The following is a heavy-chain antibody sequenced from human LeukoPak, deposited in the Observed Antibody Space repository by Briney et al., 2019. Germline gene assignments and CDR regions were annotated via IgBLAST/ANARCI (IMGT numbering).Heavy chain of an antibody. J-gene: IGHJ4*02. Sequence: PGGSLRLSCAASGFTFSSYGMHWVRQAPGKGLEWEAVIWYDGSNKYYADSVKGRFTISRDNSKNTLYLQMNSLRAEDTAVYYCARVSCSSTSCHFDYWGQGTLVTVSS. CDR1: GFTFSSYG. D-gene: IGHD2-2*01. CDR3: ARVSCSSTSCHFDY. V-gene: IGHV3-33*01. CDR2: IWYDGSNK.